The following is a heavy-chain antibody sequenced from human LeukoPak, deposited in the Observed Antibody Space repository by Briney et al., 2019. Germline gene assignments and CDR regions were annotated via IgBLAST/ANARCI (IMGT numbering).Heavy chain of an antibody. CDR1: GFTFDDYA. J-gene: IGHJ4*02. CDR3: AKDNYYDSSGAFDY. D-gene: IGHD3-22*01. CDR2: ISWNSGSI. Sequence: GGPLRLSCAASGFTFDDYAMHWVRQAPGKGLEWVSGISWNSGSIGYADSVKGRFTISRDNAKNSLYLQLNSLRAEDTALYYCAKDNYYDSSGAFDYWGQGTLVTVSA. V-gene: IGHV3-9*01.